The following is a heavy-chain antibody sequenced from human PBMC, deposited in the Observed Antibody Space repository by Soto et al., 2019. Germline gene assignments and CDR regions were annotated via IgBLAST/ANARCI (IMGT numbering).Heavy chain of an antibody. CDR3: AKEGGGGRNYYYTMDV. V-gene: IGHV3-23*01. D-gene: IGHD2-15*01. Sequence: TFSSQAMSWVRQAPGKGLELVSGISGSGGSTYYADSVKGRFTISRDNSKNTLYLQMNSLRAEDTAVYYCAKEGGGGRNYYYTMDVWGQGTTVTVSS. CDR2: ISGSGGST. J-gene: IGHJ6*02. CDR1: TFSSQA.